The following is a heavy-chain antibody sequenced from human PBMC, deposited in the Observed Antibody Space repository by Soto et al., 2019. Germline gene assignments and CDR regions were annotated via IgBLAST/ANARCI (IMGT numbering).Heavy chain of an antibody. CDR2: IIPIFGTA. V-gene: IGHV1-69*12. D-gene: IGHD6-13*01. Sequence: QVQLVQSGAEVKKPGSSVKVSCKASGGTFSSYAISWVRQAPGQGLEWMGGIIPIFGTANYAQKFQDRATITADESTSTADMELSSLRSEDTAVYYCASLDLGIAAAGTSGAFDIWGRGTMVTVSS. J-gene: IGHJ3*02. CDR1: GGTFSSYA. CDR3: ASLDLGIAAAGTSGAFDI.